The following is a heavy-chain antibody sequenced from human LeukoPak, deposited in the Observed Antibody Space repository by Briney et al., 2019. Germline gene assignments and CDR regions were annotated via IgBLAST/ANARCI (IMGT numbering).Heavy chain of an antibody. CDR2: FDPEDGET. J-gene: IGHJ4*02. D-gene: IGHD5-18*01. CDR3: ATRYSYGFYYFDY. CDR1: GYTLTELS. Sequence: GASVKVSCKXSGYTLTELSMHWVRQAPGKGLEWMGRFDPEDGETIYAQKFQGRVTMTEDTSTDTAYMELSSLRSEDTAVYYCATRYSYGFYYFDYWGQGTLVTVSS. V-gene: IGHV1-24*01.